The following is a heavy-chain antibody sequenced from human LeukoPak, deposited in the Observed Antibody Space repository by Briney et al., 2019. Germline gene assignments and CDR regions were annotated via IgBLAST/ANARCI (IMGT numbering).Heavy chain of an antibody. J-gene: IGHJ6*02. V-gene: IGHV4-39*01. CDR1: GGSISNRSHY. Sequence: SETLSLTCTVSGGSISNRSHYWGWIRQPPGKGLEWVGSIHYSGSTYYKPSLKSRVTISVDTSKNQFSLKLSSVTAADTAVYYCARGGIAAAGRDYYGMDVWGQGTTVTVSS. D-gene: IGHD6-13*01. CDR2: IHYSGST. CDR3: ARGGIAAAGRDYYGMDV.